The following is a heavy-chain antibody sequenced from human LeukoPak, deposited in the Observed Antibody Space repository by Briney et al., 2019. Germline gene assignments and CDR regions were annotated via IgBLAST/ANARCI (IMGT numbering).Heavy chain of an antibody. V-gene: IGHV4-59*01. CDR3: AGMYYYDSSGWYYYMDV. CDR1: GASISSYY. D-gene: IGHD3-22*01. J-gene: IGHJ6*03. Sequence: SETLSLTCTVSGASISSYYYNWIRQPPGKGLEWIGYIYYSGSTNYNPSLKSRVTISVDTSKNQFSLKLSSVTAADTAVYYCAGMYYYDSSGWYYYMDVWGKGTTVTVSS. CDR2: IYYSGST.